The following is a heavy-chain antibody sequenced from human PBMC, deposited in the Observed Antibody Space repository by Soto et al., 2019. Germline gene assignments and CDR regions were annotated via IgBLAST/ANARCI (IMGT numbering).Heavy chain of an antibody. J-gene: IGHJ5*02. CDR2: IYHSGST. CDR1: GGSISSGVCS. CDR3: ARVPDR. D-gene: IGHD2-2*01. Sequence: SETLSLTCAVSGGSISSGVCSWSWIRQPPGKGLEWIGYIYHSGSTYYNPSLKGRVTISVDRSKNQFSLKLSSVTAADTAVYYCARVPDRWGQGTLVTVSS. V-gene: IGHV4-30-2*01.